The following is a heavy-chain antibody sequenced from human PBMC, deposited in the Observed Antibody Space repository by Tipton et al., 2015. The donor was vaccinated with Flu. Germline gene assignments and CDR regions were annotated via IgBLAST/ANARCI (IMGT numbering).Heavy chain of an antibody. CDR1: GGSINSHY. Sequence: TLSLTCTVSGGSINSHYWSRIRQPAGKGLEWIGRVYTSGNTIYNPSLKSRVTMSLDASKNQFSLSLTSVTAADSAVYFCAKGRGAASSSGVFDSWGRGTLVTVSS. V-gene: IGHV4-4*07. J-gene: IGHJ4*02. CDR3: AKGRGAASSSGVFDS. CDR2: VYTSGNT. D-gene: IGHD6-6*01.